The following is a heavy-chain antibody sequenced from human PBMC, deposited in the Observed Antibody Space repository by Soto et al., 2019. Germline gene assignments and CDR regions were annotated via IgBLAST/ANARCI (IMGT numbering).Heavy chain of an antibody. CDR1: GGSISSYY. J-gene: IGHJ4*02. V-gene: IGHV4-59*01. D-gene: IGHD3-10*01. CDR2: IYYSGST. CDR3: ARDNMARFDY. Sequence: SAIMSLTCTVSGGSISSYYWSWIRQPQGKGLEWIGYIYYSGSTNYNPSLKSRVTISVDTSKNQFSLKLSSVTAADTAVYYCARDNMARFDYWGQGTLVTVSS.